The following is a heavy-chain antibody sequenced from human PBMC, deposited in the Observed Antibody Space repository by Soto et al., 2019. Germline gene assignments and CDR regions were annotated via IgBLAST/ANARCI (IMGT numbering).Heavy chain of an antibody. V-gene: IGHV4-30-4*01. CDR2: IYYSGST. J-gene: IGHJ4*02. CDR1: GRSIRNVNYY. CDR3: ARYGSGECNRGSCYSPFDY. Sequence: SSQTLSLTCTVSGRSIRNVNYYWSWISQPPGKGLEWIGYIYYSGSTYYNPSLRSRVTISVDTSKNQFSLKLSSVTAADTAVYYCARYGSGECNRGSCYSPFDYWGQGTLVTSPQ. D-gene: IGHD2-15*01.